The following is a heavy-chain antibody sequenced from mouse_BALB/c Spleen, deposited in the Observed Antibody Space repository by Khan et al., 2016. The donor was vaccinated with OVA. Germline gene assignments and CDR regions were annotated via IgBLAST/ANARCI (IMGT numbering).Heavy chain of an antibody. CDR2: IHYSGNT. V-gene: IGHV3-1*02. CDR1: GYSITGGYS. Sequence: EVKLEVSGPDLVKPSQSLSLTCTVTGYSITGGYSWHWIRQFPGNKLEWMGYIHYSGNTNYNPSLKSRISITRDTSKNQFFLQLNSVTTEDTATYYCARSGTTIVADWYFDVWGAGTTVTVSS. D-gene: IGHD1-1*01. J-gene: IGHJ1*01. CDR3: ARSGTTIVADWYFDV.